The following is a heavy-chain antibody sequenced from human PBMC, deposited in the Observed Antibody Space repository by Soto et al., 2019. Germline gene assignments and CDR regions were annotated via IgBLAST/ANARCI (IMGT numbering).Heavy chain of an antibody. CDR2: SSGGGGGT. D-gene: IGHD3-9*01. V-gene: IGHV3-23*01. Sequence: PGGSLRLSCSASGFMFSNYAMSWVRQAPGKGLEWVSSSSGGGGGTHYADSAKGRFTISRDNSQNTVHLQMSRLRAEDTAMYYCAKGSHYDILTAYHAFDFRGQRTPVTVSS. CDR1: GFMFSNYA. J-gene: IGHJ4*02. CDR3: AKGSHYDILTAYHAFDF.